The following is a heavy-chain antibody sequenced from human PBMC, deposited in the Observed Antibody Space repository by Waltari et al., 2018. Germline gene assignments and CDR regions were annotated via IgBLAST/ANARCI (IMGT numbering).Heavy chain of an antibody. Sequence: QVQLQESGPGLLTPSETLSLTCTVPGGSISSYYRNCIRQSPGKGLEWIGYIYYSGYSSFNPSLKSRVSLSVDTSKNQFSLKRNSVTAADTAVYYCARDSYVFNGWFNPWGQGTLVTVSS. CDR1: GGSISSYY. V-gene: IGHV4-59*12. CDR2: IYYSGYS. CDR3: ARDSYVFNGWFNP. J-gene: IGHJ5*02. D-gene: IGHD3-10*02.